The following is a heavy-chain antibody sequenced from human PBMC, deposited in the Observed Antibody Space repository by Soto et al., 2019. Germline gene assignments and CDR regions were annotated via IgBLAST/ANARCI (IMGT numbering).Heavy chain of an antibody. V-gene: IGHV4-39*01. CDR1: GGSISSSSYY. CDR3: ASPRIGNYYDSSGYYY. D-gene: IGHD3-22*01. CDR2: IYYSGST. Sequence: SYTLSLTCTVSGGSISSSSYYWFWIRHPPGKGLEWIGSIYYSGSTYYNPSLKSRVTISVDTSKNQFSLKLSSVTAADTAVYYCASPRIGNYYDSSGYYYWGQGTLVTVSS. J-gene: IGHJ4*02.